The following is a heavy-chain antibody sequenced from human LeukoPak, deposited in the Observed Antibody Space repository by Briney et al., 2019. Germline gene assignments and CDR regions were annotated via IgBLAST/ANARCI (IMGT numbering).Heavy chain of an antibody. D-gene: IGHD6-19*01. CDR1: GYTFTGYY. CDR2: INPNSGGT. CDR3: ATRGYTSGWYEDY. J-gene: IGHJ4*02. Sequence: ASVKVSCKASGYTFTGYYMHWVRQAPGQGLEWMGWINPNSGGTKYAQKFQGRVTMTRDTSIRTAYMELTRLRPDDTAVYYCATRGYTSGWYEDYWGQGTLVTVSS. V-gene: IGHV1-2*02.